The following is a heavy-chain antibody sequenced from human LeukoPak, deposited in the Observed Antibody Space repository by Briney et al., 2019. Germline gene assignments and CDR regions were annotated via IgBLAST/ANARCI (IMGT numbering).Heavy chain of an antibody. D-gene: IGHD2-21*01. J-gene: IGHJ4*02. V-gene: IGHV1-8*01. CDR3: ARNVASTGYFVY. CDR2: MNPNSGNT. CDR1: GYAFTTYD. Sequence: ASVKVSCKASGYAFTTYDINWVRQATGQGLEWLGWMNPNSGNTGYAQKFHGRVSMTRDTSISTAYMELSSLRSEDTAVYYCARNVASTGYFVYWGQGTLVTVSS.